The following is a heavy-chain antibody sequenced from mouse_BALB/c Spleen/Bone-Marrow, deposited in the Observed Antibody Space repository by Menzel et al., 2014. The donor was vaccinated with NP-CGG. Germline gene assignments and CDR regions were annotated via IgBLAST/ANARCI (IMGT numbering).Heavy chain of an antibody. CDR3: AREGRGYYGSSGAAMDY. D-gene: IGHD1-1*01. CDR1: GFSLTSYG. J-gene: IGHJ4*01. Sequence: VKVVESGPGLVAPSQSLSISCTVSGFSLTSYGVHWVRQPPGQGLEWLGAIWAGGSTNYNSALMSRLRINKDNSKSQVFLKMNSLQTDDTAMYYCAREGRGYYGSSGAAMDYWGQGTTVTVSS. V-gene: IGHV2-9*02. CDR2: IWAGGST.